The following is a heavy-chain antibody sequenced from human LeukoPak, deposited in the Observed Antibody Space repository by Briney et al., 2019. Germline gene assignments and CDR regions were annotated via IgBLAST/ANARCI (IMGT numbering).Heavy chain of an antibody. V-gene: IGHV3-74*01. CDR1: GFTFSSYS. D-gene: IGHD3-22*01. Sequence: GGSLRLSCAASGFTFSSYSMNWVRQAPGKGLVWVSRIDGGGSTTNYADPVKGRFSISRDNAKSTLYLQMNSLRAEDTAVYYCARGPGSSGGAYVGDYWGHGTLVTVSS. CDR2: IDGGGSTT. J-gene: IGHJ4*01. CDR3: ARGPGSSGGAYVGDY.